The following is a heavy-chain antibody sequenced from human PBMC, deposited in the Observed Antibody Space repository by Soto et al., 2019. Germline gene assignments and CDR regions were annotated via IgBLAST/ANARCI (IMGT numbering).Heavy chain of an antibody. CDR1: GGSISSYY. CDR3: ARIIVVVPAARSFYYYYYMDV. Sequence: SETLSLTCTFSGGSISSYYWSLFGKPPGKGLGGIGYIYYSGSTNYNPSLKSRVTISVDTSKNQFSLKLSSVTAADTAVYYCARIIVVVPAARSFYYYYYMDVWGKGTTVTVSS. J-gene: IGHJ6*03. V-gene: IGHV4-59*01. D-gene: IGHD2-2*01. CDR2: IYYSGST.